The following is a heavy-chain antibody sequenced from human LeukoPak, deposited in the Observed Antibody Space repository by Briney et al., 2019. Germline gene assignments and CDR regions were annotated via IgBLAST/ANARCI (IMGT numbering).Heavy chain of an antibody. Sequence: PGGPLSLLCVASGFPLCTFDKIWPPQSPGKGLMWISNITGSANNVYYSDSVKGRLPLSRDNSKNTLYLKMNSVREEDTAVFFWAKDPLWDSYAESWGQGTLVTVSS. CDR1: GFPLCTFD. V-gene: IGHV3-23*01. CDR2: ITGSANNV. CDR3: AKDPLWDSYAES. J-gene: IGHJ5*02. D-gene: IGHD5-18*01.